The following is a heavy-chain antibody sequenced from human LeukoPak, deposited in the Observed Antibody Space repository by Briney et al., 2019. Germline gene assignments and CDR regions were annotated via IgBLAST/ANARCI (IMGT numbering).Heavy chain of an antibody. V-gene: IGHV4-39*07. J-gene: IGHJ4*02. CDR3: ARVVKDLLLLDY. D-gene: IGHD2-15*01. CDR1: GGSISSSSDY. Sequence: SETLSLTCTVSGGSISSSSDYWGWIRQPPGKGLEWIGSIYYSGSTYYNPSLKSRVTISVDTSKNQFSLKLSSVTAADTAVYYCARVVKDLLLLDYWGQGTLVTVSS. CDR2: IYYSGST.